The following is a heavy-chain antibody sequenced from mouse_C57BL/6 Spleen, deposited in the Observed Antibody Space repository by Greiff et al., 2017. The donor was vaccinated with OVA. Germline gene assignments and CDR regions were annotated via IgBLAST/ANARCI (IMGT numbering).Heavy chain of an antibody. CDR1: GHTFTSYW. CDR2: IDPSDSEP. CDR3: ARRGHYGISYGGYFDY. Sequence: QVQLQHSGAELVKPGASVKLSCKASGHTFTSYWMQWVNPRPGQGLEWIGEIDPSDSEPNYNQKFKGKATSTVDTSSSTAYMQLSSLTSEYAAVYYCARRGHYGISYGGYFDYWGQGTTLTVSS. J-gene: IGHJ2*01. D-gene: IGHD1-1*01. V-gene: IGHV1-50*01.